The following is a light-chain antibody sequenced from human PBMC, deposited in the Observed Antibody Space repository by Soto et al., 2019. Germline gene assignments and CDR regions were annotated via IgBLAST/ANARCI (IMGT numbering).Light chain of an antibody. J-gene: IGKJ1*01. CDR3: HQYYNRHWT. CDR1: QSVLNSSNNKNY. Sequence: DIVMTQSPDSLTVSLGERATINCRSSQSVLNSSNNKNYLAWYQQKVGQPPRLLIFWASFRESGVPDRFTGSRSVTDFTLTISSLQAEDVAVYYCHQYYNRHWTFGQGTKAEIK. CDR2: WAS. V-gene: IGKV4-1*01.